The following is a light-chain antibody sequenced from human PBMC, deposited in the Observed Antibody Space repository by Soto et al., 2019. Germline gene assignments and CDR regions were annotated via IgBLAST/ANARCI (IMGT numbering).Light chain of an antibody. CDR1: QSVSSN. Sequence: EIVMTQSPATLSVSPGERATLSCRASQSVSSNLAWYQQKPGQAPRLLIYGASTRATGIPARFSGSGSGTEFTLTISSLQFEDFAVHYCQRYNNWPGTFGKGTKV. V-gene: IGKV3-15*01. J-gene: IGKJ1*01. CDR2: GAS. CDR3: QRYNNWPGT.